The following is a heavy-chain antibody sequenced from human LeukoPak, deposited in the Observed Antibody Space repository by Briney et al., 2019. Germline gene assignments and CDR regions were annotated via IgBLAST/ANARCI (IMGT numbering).Heavy chain of an antibody. J-gene: IGHJ4*02. CDR3: TRDMIRGVVNY. Sequence: GGSLRLSCAASGFTFSSYAMTWVRQAPGKGLEWVSRINKDGTSTTNADSVKGRFTISRDNAKNMLYLQMNSLRAEDTAVYYCTRDMIRGVVNYWGQGTLVTVSS. CDR2: INKDGTST. D-gene: IGHD3-10*01. V-gene: IGHV3-74*01. CDR1: GFTFSSYA.